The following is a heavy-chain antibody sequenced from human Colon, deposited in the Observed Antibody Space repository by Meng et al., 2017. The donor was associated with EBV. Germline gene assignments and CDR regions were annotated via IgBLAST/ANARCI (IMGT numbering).Heavy chain of an antibody. D-gene: IGHD2-8*01. CDR1: GDSMSKTNW. J-gene: IGHJ4*02. CDR2: IYHGGSI. Sequence: HVQRRESCPGLVTPSGTLSLTCDVSGDSMSKTNWWTWVRQPPGKGLEWIGEIYHGGSINYNPSLRGRATISVDMSKKQFSLNLRSVTAADTAVYYCARTGVGLAFDYWGLGTLVTVSS. V-gene: IGHV4-4*02. CDR3: ARTGVGLAFDY.